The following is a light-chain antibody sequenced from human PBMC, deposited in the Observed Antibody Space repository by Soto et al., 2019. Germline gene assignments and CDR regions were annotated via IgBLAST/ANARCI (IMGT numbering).Light chain of an antibody. CDR1: QSVNST. CDR2: GAS. Sequence: EIVMTQSPATLSVSPGERATLSCRASQSVNSTLVWYQQKPGQAPRLLIYGASTRATGIPGRFSGSGYGTEITLTISSLQSEDFAVYYCQQYNNWIWTFGQGTKVEIK. CDR3: QQYNNWIWT. V-gene: IGKV3-15*01. J-gene: IGKJ1*01.